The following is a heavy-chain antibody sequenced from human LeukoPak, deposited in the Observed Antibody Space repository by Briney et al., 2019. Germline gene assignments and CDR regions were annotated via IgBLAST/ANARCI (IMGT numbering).Heavy chain of an antibody. Sequence: PSETLSLTCTVSGGSISSGDYYCSWIRQPPGKGLEWIGYIYYSGSTSYDPSLKSRLTISVDTSKNQFSLKLSSVTAADTAVYYCARHLKVYDILTGYYKPAHFDYWGQGTLVTVSS. J-gene: IGHJ4*02. V-gene: IGHV4-30-4*01. CDR3: ARHLKVYDILTGYYKPAHFDY. CDR1: GGSISSGDYY. D-gene: IGHD3-9*01. CDR2: IYYSGST.